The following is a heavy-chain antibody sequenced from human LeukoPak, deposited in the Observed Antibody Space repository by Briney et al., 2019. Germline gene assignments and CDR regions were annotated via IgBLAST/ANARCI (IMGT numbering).Heavy chain of an antibody. Sequence: GGSLRLSCAASGCTFSNYWMSWVRQAPGKGLEWVANIKQDGSEEYYVGSVKGRFTISRDNAKNSLYLQMNSLRAEDTAEYYCATNRWFGEPDYWGQGTLVTVSS. CDR2: IKQDGSEE. J-gene: IGHJ4*02. V-gene: IGHV3-7*01. CDR3: ATNRWFGEPDY. CDR1: GCTFSNYW. D-gene: IGHD3-10*01.